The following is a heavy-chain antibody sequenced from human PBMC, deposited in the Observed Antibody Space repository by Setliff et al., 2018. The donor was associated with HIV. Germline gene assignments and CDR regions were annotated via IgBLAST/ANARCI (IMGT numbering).Heavy chain of an antibody. J-gene: IGHJ4*02. CDR2: IHTSGST. CDR3: VRDDDDHYHVDFDL. Sequence: SETLSLTCTVSGDSISGYYWSWLRQSPGKGLEWIAYIHTSGSTYFNPSFISRVTITTDESTRTAYMELNSLTSEDTAVYYCVRDDDDHYHVDFDLWGPGTLVTVSS. D-gene: IGHD1-1*01. V-gene: IGHV4-4*08. CDR1: GDSISGYY.